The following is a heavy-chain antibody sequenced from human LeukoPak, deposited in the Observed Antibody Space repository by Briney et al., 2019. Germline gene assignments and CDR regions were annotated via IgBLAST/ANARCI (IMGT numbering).Heavy chain of an antibody. J-gene: IGHJ3*02. CDR1: GFTFSSYE. CDR3: ARTRLRTPYYYGSGRTTDAFDI. V-gene: IGHV3-48*03. CDR2: ISSGDSII. D-gene: IGHD3-10*01. Sequence: GGSLRLSCEASGFTFSSYEMNWVRQAPGKGLEWVSYISSGDSIIYYADSVKGRFTVSRDNSKNSLYLQMNSLRAEDTAVYYCARTRLRTPYYYGSGRTTDAFDIWGQGTMVTVSS.